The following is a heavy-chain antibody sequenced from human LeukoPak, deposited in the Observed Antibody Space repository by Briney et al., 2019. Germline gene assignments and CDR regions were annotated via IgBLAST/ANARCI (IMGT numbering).Heavy chain of an antibody. CDR2: IYSGGST. V-gene: IGHV3-53*04. J-gene: IGHJ6*02. Sequence: GGSLRLSCAASGFNVSSNYMSWVRQAPGKGLEWVSVIYSGGSTYYADTVKGRFTISRHNSKNTLYLEMNSLRAEDTAVYYCAREPYDFWRNWNAVATGHYYYYGMDVWGQGTTVTVSS. D-gene: IGHD3-3*01. CDR3: AREPYDFWRNWNAVATGHYYYYGMDV. CDR1: GFNVSSNY.